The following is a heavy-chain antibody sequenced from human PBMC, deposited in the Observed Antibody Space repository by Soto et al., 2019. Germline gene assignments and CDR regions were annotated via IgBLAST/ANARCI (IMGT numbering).Heavy chain of an antibody. D-gene: IGHD4-17*01. CDR3: AREVIIGDYIYYYGMDV. Sequence: QVQLVQSGAEVKKPGSSVKGSCKASGGTFSSYAIRWVRQSPGQGLEWMGWIIPIFGTANYAQEFQGRFTITADESTSTAYMELSSLISEDTAVYYCAREVIIGDYIYYYGMDVWGQGTTVSVSS. J-gene: IGHJ6*02. V-gene: IGHV1-69*01. CDR2: IIPIFGTA. CDR1: GGTFSSYA.